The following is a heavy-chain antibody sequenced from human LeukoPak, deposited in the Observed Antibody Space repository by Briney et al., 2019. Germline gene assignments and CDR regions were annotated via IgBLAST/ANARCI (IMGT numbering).Heavy chain of an antibody. Sequence: SETLSLTCTVSGYSISSGYYWGWIRQPPGKGLEWIGSIYHSGSTYYNPSLKSRVTISVDTSKNQFSLKLSSVTAADTAVYYCARVTPAGAWLGYFDYWGQGTLVTVSS. J-gene: IGHJ4*02. D-gene: IGHD6-19*01. CDR2: IYHSGST. CDR3: ARVTPAGAWLGYFDY. V-gene: IGHV4-38-2*02. CDR1: GYSISSGYY.